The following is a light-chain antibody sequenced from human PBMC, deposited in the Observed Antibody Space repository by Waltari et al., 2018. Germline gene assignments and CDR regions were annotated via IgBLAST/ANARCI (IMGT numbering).Light chain of an antibody. CDR1: SSNIGSNT. CDR2: SNN. V-gene: IGLV1-44*01. Sequence: QSVLTQPPSASGTPGQRVTISCSGSSSNIGSNTVNWYQQLPGTAPKLLIYSNNQRPSGLPDRLAGSSSGNSASLAITGLQSEAEADYYCAAWDDSLNGVVFGGGTKLTVL. J-gene: IGLJ2*01. CDR3: AAWDDSLNGVV.